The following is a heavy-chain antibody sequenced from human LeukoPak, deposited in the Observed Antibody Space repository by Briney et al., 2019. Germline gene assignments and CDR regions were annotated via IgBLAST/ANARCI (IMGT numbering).Heavy chain of an antibody. CDR1: GGSISSYY. D-gene: IGHD3-22*01. Sequence: SETLSLTCTVSGGSISSYYWSWIRQPPGKGLEWIGYIYTSGSTNYNPSLKSRVTISVDTSKNQFSLKLSSVTAADTAVYYCARTSSPYYYDSSGYSPNHYYYYMDVWGKGTTVTVSS. J-gene: IGHJ6*03. CDR2: IYTSGST. CDR3: ARTSSPYYYDSSGYSPNHYYYYMDV. V-gene: IGHV4-4*09.